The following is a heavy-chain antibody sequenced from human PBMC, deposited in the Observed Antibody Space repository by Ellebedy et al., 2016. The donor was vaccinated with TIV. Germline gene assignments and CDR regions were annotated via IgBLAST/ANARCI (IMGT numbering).Heavy chain of an antibody. D-gene: IGHD5-18*01. CDR1: GYSFTSYW. J-gene: IGHJ4*02. V-gene: IGHV5-10-1*01. Sequence: GESLKISXKGSGYSFTSYWISWVRQMPGKGLEWMGRIDPSDSYTNYSPSFQGHVTISADKSISTAYLQWSSLKASDTAMYYCARSGYSYGYPFDYWGQGTLVTVSS. CDR3: ARSGYSYGYPFDY. CDR2: IDPSDSYT.